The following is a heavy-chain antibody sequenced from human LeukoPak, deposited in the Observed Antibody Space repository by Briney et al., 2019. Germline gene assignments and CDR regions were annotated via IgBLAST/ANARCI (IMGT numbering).Heavy chain of an antibody. CDR3: AKGVGYCSGGSCQQFDY. J-gene: IGHJ4*02. CDR1: GGSFSGYY. Sequence: ETLSLTCAVYGGSFSGYYWSWIRQPPGKGLEWVSAISGSGGSTYYADSVKGRFTISRDNSKNTLSLQMNSLRADDTAVYYCAKGVGYCSGGSCQQFDYWGQGTLVTVSS. V-gene: IGHV3-23*01. CDR2: ISGSGGST. D-gene: IGHD2-15*01.